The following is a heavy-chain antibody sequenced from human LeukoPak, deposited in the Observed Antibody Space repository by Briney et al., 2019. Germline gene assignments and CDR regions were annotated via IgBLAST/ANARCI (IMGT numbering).Heavy chain of an antibody. J-gene: IGHJ6*03. D-gene: IGHD2-2*02. CDR2: ISYDGSNK. CDR3: AKGPIVVVPAAIRLDYYYMDV. CDR1: GFTFSSYA. V-gene: IGHV3-30-3*01. Sequence: AGRSLRLSCAASGFTFSSYAMHWVRQAPGKGLEWVAVISYDGSNKYYADSVKGRFTISRDNSKNTLYLQMNSLRAEDTAVYYCAKGPIVVVPAAIRLDYYYMDVWGKGTTVTVSS.